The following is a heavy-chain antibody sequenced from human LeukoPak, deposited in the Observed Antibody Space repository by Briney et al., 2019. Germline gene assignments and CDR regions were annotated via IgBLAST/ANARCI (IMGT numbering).Heavy chain of an antibody. V-gene: IGHV3-11*06. CDR3: ARGNSMADY. Sequence: GALRLSCAASRFAFSDYYMSWIRQAPGKEREWVSYISGSSSYTNYADSVKGRFTISRDNAKNSLYLQMNSLRAEDTAVYYCARGNSMADYWGQGTLVTVSS. J-gene: IGHJ4*02. CDR2: ISGSSSYT. D-gene: IGHD2-21*01. CDR1: RFAFSDYY.